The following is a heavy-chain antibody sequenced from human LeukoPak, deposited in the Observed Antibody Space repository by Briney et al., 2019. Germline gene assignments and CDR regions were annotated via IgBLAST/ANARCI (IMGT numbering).Heavy chain of an antibody. CDR1: GFTFSDYY. J-gene: IGHJ6*02. CDR2: ISSGGSTI. CDR3: ARDGSRFCSSTSCYSGYYYYGMDV. D-gene: IGHD2-2*01. Sequence: GGSVRLSGAASGFTFSDYYMSWIRQAPGKGMEWVSYISSGGSTIYYADSVKGRFTISRDNAKNSLYLQMNSLRAEDTAVYYCARDGSRFCSSTSCYSGYYYYGMDVWGQGTTVTVSS. V-gene: IGHV3-11*01.